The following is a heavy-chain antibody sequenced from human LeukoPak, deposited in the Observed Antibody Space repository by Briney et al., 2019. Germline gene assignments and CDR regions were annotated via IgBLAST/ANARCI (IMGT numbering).Heavy chain of an antibody. V-gene: IGHV3-66*01. CDR3: ARDQDDGTLDY. CDR1: GFTVSSNY. Sequence: PGGSLRLSCAASGFTVSSNYMSWVRQAPGKGLEWVSVIYSGGSTYYADSVKGRFTISRDNSKNTLYLQMSSLRAEDTAVYYCARDQDDGTLDYWGQGTLVTVSS. CDR2: IYSGGST. J-gene: IGHJ4*02. D-gene: IGHD1-1*01.